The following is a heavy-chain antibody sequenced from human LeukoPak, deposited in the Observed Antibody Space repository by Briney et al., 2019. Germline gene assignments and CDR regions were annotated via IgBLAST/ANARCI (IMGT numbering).Heavy chain of an antibody. V-gene: IGHV1-3*01. J-gene: IGHJ4*02. Sequence: EASVKVSCKASGYTFTSYAMHWVRQAPGQRLEWMGWINAGNGNTKYSQKFQGRVTITRDTSASTAYMELSSLRSEDTAVYYCARGGLVPAAIPDYWGQGTLVTVSS. CDR1: GYTFTSYA. CDR3: ARGGLVPAAIPDY. D-gene: IGHD2-2*02. CDR2: INAGNGNT.